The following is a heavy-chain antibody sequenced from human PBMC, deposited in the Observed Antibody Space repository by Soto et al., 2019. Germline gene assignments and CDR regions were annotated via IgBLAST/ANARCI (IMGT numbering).Heavy chain of an antibody. J-gene: IGHJ5*02. V-gene: IGHV3-23*01. CDR3: AKDAVYCSGGSCFFRWFDP. CDR1: GFTCSNYP. D-gene: IGHD2-15*01. Sequence: VPLILSCAASGFTCSNYPMSWVRQAPGKGLEWVSAISGSGDSTYYADSVKGRLTISRDNSKNTLYLQMNSLRAEDTAVYYCAKDAVYCSGGSCFFRWFDPWRQGTLVTVSS. CDR2: ISGSGDST.